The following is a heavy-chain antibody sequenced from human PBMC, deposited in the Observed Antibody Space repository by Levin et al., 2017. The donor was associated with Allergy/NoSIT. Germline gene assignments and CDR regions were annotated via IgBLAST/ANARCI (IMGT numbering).Heavy chain of an antibody. J-gene: IGHJ4*02. V-gene: IGHV4-59*01. CDR1: GGSITTYY. Sequence: SQTLSLPCTVSGGSITTYYWSWLRQPPGEGLEWIGYFSYSGSTNYNPSLKSRVTIVVDTSKNQFSLRLSSVTAADTAVYYCARSIGAAAAGDYWGPGTLVTVSS. CDR2: FSYSGST. D-gene: IGHD6-13*01. CDR3: ARSIGAAAAGDY.